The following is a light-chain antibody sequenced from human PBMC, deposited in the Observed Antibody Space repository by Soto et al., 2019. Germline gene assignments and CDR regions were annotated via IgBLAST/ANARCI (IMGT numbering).Light chain of an antibody. J-gene: IGKJ3*01. CDR3: LQHNGFPFT. CDR2: AAS. CDR1: QVIRND. V-gene: IGKV1-17*01. Sequence: DIQMTQSPSSLSASVGDRATITCRASQVIRNDLAWYQQKPGKAPKRLIYAASSLQSRVPSRFSASGSGTEFTLTISSLQPEDFATYYCLQHNGFPFTFGPGTKVDIK.